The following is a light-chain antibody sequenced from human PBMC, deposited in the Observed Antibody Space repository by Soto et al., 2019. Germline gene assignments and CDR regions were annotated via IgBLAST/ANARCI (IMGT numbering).Light chain of an antibody. CDR1: QSVSSN. Sequence: EIVMTQSPATLSVSPGERATLSCRASQSVSSNLAWYQQKPGQAPRLLLYGASTRATGIPARVSGSGSGTEFTLTISSLQSEDFAVYYCQQYNKWPLTFGGGTKVEIK. V-gene: IGKV3-15*01. J-gene: IGKJ4*01. CDR2: GAS. CDR3: QQYNKWPLT.